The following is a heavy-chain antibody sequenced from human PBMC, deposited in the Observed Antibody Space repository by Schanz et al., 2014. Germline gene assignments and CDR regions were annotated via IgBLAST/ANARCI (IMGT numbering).Heavy chain of an antibody. CDR3: ARIGGSVFDY. J-gene: IGHJ4*02. Sequence: EVQLLESGGGLVQPGGSLRLSCLASGFAFSSYGMNWLRQAPGKGLEWISYITYNGGTIYYADSVKGRFTISRDNSKNTLYLQMNSLRAEDTAVYYCARIGGSVFDYWAQGTLVTVSS. D-gene: IGHD3-10*01. V-gene: IGHV3-23*01. CDR1: GFAFSSYG. CDR2: ITYNGGTI.